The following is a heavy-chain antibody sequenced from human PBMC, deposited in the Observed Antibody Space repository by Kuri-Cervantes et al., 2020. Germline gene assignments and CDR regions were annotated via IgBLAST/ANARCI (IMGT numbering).Heavy chain of an antibody. CDR1: GGSFRGYY. Sequence: SETLSLTCAVSGGSFRGYYWSWIRQPPGKGLEWIGEINHSGRTKCNPSLKSRVTISVDKSKNQFSLKLSSVTAADTAVYYCARWVGGGWLTNWYFDLWGRGTLVTVSS. CDR2: INHSGRT. CDR3: ARWVGGGWLTNWYFDL. D-gene: IGHD3-22*01. V-gene: IGHV4-34*01. J-gene: IGHJ2*01.